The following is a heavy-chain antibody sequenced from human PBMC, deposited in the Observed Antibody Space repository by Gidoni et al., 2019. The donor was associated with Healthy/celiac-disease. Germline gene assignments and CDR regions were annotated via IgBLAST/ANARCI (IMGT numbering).Heavy chain of an antibody. CDR1: GFTFSSYW. Sequence: EVQLVESGGGLVQPGGSLRLSCAASGFTFSSYWMSWVRQAPGKGLEWVANIKQDGSEKYYVDSVKGRFTISRDNAKNSLYLQMNSLRAEDTAVYYCARVGSSSWYFHFDYWGQGTLVTVSS. V-gene: IGHV3-7*01. D-gene: IGHD6-13*01. J-gene: IGHJ4*02. CDR2: IKQDGSEK. CDR3: ARVGSSSWYFHFDY.